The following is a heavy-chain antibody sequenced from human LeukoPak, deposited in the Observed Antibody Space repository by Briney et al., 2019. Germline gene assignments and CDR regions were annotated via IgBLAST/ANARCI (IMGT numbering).Heavy chain of an antibody. V-gene: IGHV3-7*01. CDR2: IKQDGSEK. CDR1: GFTFSSYW. D-gene: IGHD6-13*01. Sequence: GGSLRLSCAASGFTFSSYWMSWVRQAPGKGLEWVANIKQDGSEKYYVDSVKGRFTISRDNAKNSLYLQMNSLRAEDTAVYYCARGVGSSSWFPYYYYYYMDVWGKGTTVTISS. CDR3: ARGVGSSSWFPYYYYYYMDV. J-gene: IGHJ6*03.